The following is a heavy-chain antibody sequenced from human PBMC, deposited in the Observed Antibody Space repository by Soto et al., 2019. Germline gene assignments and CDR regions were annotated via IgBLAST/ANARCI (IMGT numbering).Heavy chain of an antibody. CDR2: TYYRSKWYN. D-gene: IGHD6-13*01. CDR1: VDSVSSNSAA. CDR3: ARGSYTSTWY. V-gene: IGHV6-1*01. J-gene: IGHJ4*02. Sequence: SQTLSLTCAISVDSVSSNSAAWNWIRQSPSGGLEWLGRTYYRSKWYNEYALSVKSRIIINPDTSKNQFSLQLLSVTPEDTAVYYCARGSYTSTWYWGQGTLVTVSS.